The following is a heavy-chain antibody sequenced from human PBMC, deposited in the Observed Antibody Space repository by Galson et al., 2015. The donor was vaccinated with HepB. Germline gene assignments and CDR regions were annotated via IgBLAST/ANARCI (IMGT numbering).Heavy chain of an antibody. D-gene: IGHD3-16*01. V-gene: IGHV3-23*01. J-gene: IGHJ4*02. Sequence: SLRLSCAASGFTFSSYALSWVRQAPGKGLEWVSIVTHDGGSTYYADSLKGRFTISRDNSKNTLYLQINSLRAEDTAVYYCAKGGGRNIRFFDSWGQGTLVTVSS. CDR1: GFTFSSYA. CDR2: VTHDGGST. CDR3: AKGGGRNIRFFDS.